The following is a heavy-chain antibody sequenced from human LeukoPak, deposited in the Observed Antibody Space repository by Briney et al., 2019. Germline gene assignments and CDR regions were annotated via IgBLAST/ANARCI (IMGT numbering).Heavy chain of an antibody. CDR3: ARAIRGMATPNYFDY. J-gene: IGHJ4*02. CDR1: GGSFSGYY. V-gene: IGHV4-34*01. Sequence: SETLSLTCAVYGGSFSGYYWSWIRQPPGKGLRWIGEINHSGSTNYNPSLKSRVTISVDTSKNQFSLKLSSVTAADTAVYYCARAIRGMATPNYFDYWGQGTLVTVSS. D-gene: IGHD5-24*01. CDR2: INHSGST.